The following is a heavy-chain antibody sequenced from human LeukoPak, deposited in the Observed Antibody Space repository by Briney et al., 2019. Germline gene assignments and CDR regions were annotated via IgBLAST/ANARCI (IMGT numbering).Heavy chain of an antibody. CDR3: ARDWGFYFDY. D-gene: IGHD7-27*01. CDR1: GYTFTGYY. V-gene: IGHV1-2*04. J-gene: IGHJ4*02. CDR2: INPNSGDT. Sequence: ASVKVSCKASGYTFTGYYMHWVRQAPGQGLEWMGWINPNSGDTNYAQKFQGWVTMTRDTSISTAYMELSSLRSEDTAVYYCARDWGFYFDYWGQGTLVTVSS.